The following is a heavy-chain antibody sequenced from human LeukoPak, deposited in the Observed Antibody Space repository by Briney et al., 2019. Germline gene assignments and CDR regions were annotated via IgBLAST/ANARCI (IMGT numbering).Heavy chain of an antibody. V-gene: IGHV4-34*01. CDR2: INHSGST. Sequence: SETLSLTCAVYGGSLRGYYWSWIRQPPGKGLEWIGEINHSGSTNYNPSLKSRVTISVDTSKIQFSLKLSSVTAADTAVYYCARQISRSGRFNYYFDYWGQGTLVTVSS. CDR1: GGSLRGYY. CDR3: ARQISRSGRFNYYFDY. D-gene: IGHD3-10*01. J-gene: IGHJ4*02.